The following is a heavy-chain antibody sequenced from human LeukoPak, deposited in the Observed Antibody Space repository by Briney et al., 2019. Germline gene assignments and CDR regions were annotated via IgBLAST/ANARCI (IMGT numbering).Heavy chain of an antibody. D-gene: IGHD3-10*01. V-gene: IGHV4-38-2*01. CDR1: GYSISSGYY. Sequence: SETLSLTCAVSGYSISSGYYWGWIRQPPGKGLEWIGNIYHSGSTYYNPSLKSRVTISVDTSKNQFSLKLSSVTAADTAAYYCASDDMVRGIKYYYYGMDVWGKGTTVTVSS. CDR2: IYHSGST. J-gene: IGHJ6*04. CDR3: ASDDMVRGIKYYYYGMDV.